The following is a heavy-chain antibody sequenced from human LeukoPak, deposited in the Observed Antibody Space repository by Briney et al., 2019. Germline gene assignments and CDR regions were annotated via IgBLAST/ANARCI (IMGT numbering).Heavy chain of an antibody. CDR3: ARVSSSWYQDWYFDL. V-gene: IGHV4-4*07. CDR2: TYTSGST. CDR1: GSSITEYY. Sequence: SETLSLTCTVSGSSITEYYWTWIRQPAGKGLEWIGRTYTSGSTNYNPSLKSRVTMSVDMSKNQFSLKLSSMIAADTAVYYCARVSSSWYQDWYFDLWGRGTLVTVPS. D-gene: IGHD6-13*01. J-gene: IGHJ2*01.